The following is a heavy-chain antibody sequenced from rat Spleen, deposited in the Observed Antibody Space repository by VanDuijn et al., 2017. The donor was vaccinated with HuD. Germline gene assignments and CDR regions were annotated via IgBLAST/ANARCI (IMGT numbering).Heavy chain of an antibody. D-gene: IGHD1-11*01. CDR1: GFSLTSYT. Sequence: QVQLKESGPGLVQPSQTLSLTCTVSGFSLTSYTVSWVRQPPGKGLEWIAAISSGGSTYYNSALQSRLSVSRDTSKSQVFLKMNSLETDDTAIYFCTRSYGGYSQHWFAYWGQGTLVTVSS. J-gene: IGHJ3*01. CDR3: TRSYGGYSQHWFAY. V-gene: IGHV2-6*01. CDR2: ISSGGST.